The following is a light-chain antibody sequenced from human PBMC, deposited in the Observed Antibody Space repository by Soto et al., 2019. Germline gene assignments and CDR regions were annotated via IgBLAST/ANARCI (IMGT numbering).Light chain of an antibody. V-gene: IGLV2-14*01. J-gene: IGLJ3*02. Sequence: QAVVTQPASVSGSPGQWITISCTGTSSDVGGYNYVSWFEQHPGKAPKLMIYDVSNRPSGVSDRFSGSKSGNTASLTISGLQAEDEADYYCSSHTSSATWVFGGGTKLTVL. CDR3: SSHTSSATWV. CDR1: SSDVGGYNY. CDR2: DVS.